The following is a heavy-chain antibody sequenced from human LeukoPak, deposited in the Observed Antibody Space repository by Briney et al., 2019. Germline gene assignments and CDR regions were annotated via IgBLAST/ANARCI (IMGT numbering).Heavy chain of an antibody. CDR3: ATGRSDIVVVVAATIGYYFDY. J-gene: IGHJ4*02. D-gene: IGHD2-15*01. Sequence: ASVMVSCKVSGYTLTELSMHWVRQAPGKGLEWMGGVDPEDGETIYAQKFQGRVTMTEDTSTDTAYMELSSLRSEDTAVYYCATGRSDIVVVVAATIGYYFDYWGQGTLVTVSS. CDR1: GYTLTELS. V-gene: IGHV1-24*01. CDR2: VDPEDGET.